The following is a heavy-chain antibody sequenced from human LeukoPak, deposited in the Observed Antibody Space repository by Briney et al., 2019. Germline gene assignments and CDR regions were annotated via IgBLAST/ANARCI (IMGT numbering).Heavy chain of an antibody. CDR2: INHSGST. CDR1: GGSFSGYY. V-gene: IGHV4-34*01. CDR3: ARGRESSGWDFDY. J-gene: IGHJ4*02. D-gene: IGHD6-19*01. Sequence: SETLSLTCAVYGGSFSGYYWSWIRQPPGKGLEWIGEINHSGSTNYNPSLKSRVTISVDTSKNHFSLKLSSVTAAHTAVYYCARGRESSGWDFDYWGQGTLVTVSS.